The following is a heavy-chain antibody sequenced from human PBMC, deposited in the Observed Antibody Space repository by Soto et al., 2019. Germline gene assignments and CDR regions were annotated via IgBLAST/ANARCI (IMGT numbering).Heavy chain of an antibody. D-gene: IGHD2-8*01. CDR3: ARDLGYCTNGVCYSGY. CDR1: GYTFTSYG. V-gene: IGHV1-18*01. CDR2: ISAYNGNT. J-gene: IGHJ4*02. Sequence: ASVKVFCKASGYTFTSYGISWVRQAPGQGLEWMGWISAYNGNTNYAQKLQGRVTMTTDTSTSTAYMELRSLRSDDTAVYYCARDLGYCTNGVCYSGYWGQGTLVTSPQ.